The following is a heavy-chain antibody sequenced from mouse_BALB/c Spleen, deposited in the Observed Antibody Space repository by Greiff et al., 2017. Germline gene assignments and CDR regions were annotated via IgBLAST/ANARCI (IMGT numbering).Heavy chain of an antibody. CDR3: ARGGLLRSYAMDY. CDR1: GYTFSSYW. D-gene: IGHD2-3*01. V-gene: IGHV1-9*01. J-gene: IGHJ4*01. Sequence: QVQLQQSGAELMKPGASVKISCKATGYTFSSYWIEWVKQRPGHGLEWIGEILPGSGSTNYNEKFKGKATFTADTSSNTAYMQLSSLTSEDSAVYYCARGGLLRSYAMDYWGQGTSVTVSS. CDR2: ILPGSGST.